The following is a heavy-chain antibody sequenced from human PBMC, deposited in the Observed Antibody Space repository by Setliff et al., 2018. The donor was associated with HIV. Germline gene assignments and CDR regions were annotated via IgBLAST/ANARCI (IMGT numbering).Heavy chain of an antibody. CDR1: GYTFTRNA. CDR2: INADSGGT. V-gene: IGHV1-2*02. CDR3: TRDPGDY. Sequence: ASVKVSCKASGYTFTRNAMHWVRQAPGQRLEWMGWINADSGGTNYAQKFQGRVTMTRDTSISTAHMELSRLRSDDTAVYYCTRDPGDYWGQGTLVTVSS. J-gene: IGHJ4*02.